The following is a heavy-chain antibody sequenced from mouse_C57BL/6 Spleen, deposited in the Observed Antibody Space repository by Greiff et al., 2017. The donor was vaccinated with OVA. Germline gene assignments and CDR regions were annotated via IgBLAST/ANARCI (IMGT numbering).Heavy chain of an antibody. V-gene: IGHV1-61*01. D-gene: IGHD2-3*01. Sequence: QVQLQQPGAELVRPGSSVKLSCKASGYTFTSYWMDWVKQRPGQGLEWIGNIYPSDSETHYNQKFKDKATLTVDKSSSTAYMQLSSLTSEDSAVYYCARYRAYDGYSRYYFDYWGQGTTLTVSS. J-gene: IGHJ2*01. CDR3: ARYRAYDGYSRYYFDY. CDR2: IYPSDSET. CDR1: GYTFTSYW.